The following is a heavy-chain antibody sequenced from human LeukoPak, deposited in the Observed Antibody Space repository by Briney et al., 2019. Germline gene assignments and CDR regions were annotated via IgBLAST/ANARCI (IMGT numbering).Heavy chain of an antibody. D-gene: IGHD3-22*01. Sequence: GGSLRLSCAASGFTFRTYGMHWVRQAPGKGLEWVSYISSSSSTIYYADSVKGRFTISRDNAKNSLYLQMNSLRAEDTAVYYCARDASSGYYYYYGMDVWGQGTTVTVSS. CDR2: ISSSSSTI. J-gene: IGHJ6*02. CDR1: GFTFRTYG. CDR3: ARDASSGYYYYYGMDV. V-gene: IGHV3-48*04.